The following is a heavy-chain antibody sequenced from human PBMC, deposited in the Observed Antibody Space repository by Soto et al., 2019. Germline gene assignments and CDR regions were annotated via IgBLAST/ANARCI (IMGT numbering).Heavy chain of an antibody. CDR1: AFTFSHYS. D-gene: IGHD6-19*01. Sequence: GGSLRLSCAASAFTFSHYSMNWVRQAPGKGLEWVSYISSSGNTIYYADPVKGRFTISRDNAKNSLYLQMNSLRADDAGIYYCAGENVAVPGYYWGRGTLVTVSS. CDR3: AGENVAVPGYY. CDR2: ISSSGNTI. J-gene: IGHJ4*02. V-gene: IGHV3-48*01.